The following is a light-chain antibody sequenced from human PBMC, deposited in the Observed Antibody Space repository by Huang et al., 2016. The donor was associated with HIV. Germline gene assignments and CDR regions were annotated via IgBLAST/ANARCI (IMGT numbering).Light chain of an antibody. V-gene: IGKV2-28*01. J-gene: IGKJ3*01. CDR1: QSLLRSNGYNY. CDR3: MQGLQTPGVT. Sequence: IVMTQSPLSLPVTPGEPASISRRSSQSLLRSNGYNYLDWYLQRPGQSPQLLIYLGSNRASGVPDRFSGSGSGINFTLKISRVEADDLGTYYCMQGLQTPGVTFGPGTKVDIK. CDR2: LGS.